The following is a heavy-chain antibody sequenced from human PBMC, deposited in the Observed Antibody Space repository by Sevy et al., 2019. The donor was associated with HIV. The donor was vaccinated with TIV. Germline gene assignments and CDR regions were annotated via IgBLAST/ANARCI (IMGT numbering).Heavy chain of an antibody. D-gene: IGHD3-10*01. Sequence: GGSLRLSCAASGFTFSSYEMNWVRQAPGKGLEWVSYISSSGSTIYYADSVKGRFTISRDNAKNSLYRQMNSLGAEDTAVYDCASYTMVRGVIIGSYGMDVWGQGTTVTVSS. V-gene: IGHV3-48*03. CDR3: ASYTMVRGVIIGSYGMDV. J-gene: IGHJ6*02. CDR1: GFTFSSYE. CDR2: ISSSGSTI.